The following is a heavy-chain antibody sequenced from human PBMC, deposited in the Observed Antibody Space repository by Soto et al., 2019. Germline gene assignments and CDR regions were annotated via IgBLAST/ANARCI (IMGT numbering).Heavy chain of an antibody. Sequence: PGGSLRLSCAASGFTFSSYAMHWVRQAPGKGREWVAVISYDGSNKYYADSVKGRFTISRDNSKNTLYLQMNSLRAEDTAVYYCASDPRITMIVVVIIPYFDYWGQGTLVTVSS. CDR1: GFTFSSYA. CDR3: ASDPRITMIVVVIIPYFDY. D-gene: IGHD3-22*01. J-gene: IGHJ4*02. V-gene: IGHV3-30-3*01. CDR2: ISYDGSNK.